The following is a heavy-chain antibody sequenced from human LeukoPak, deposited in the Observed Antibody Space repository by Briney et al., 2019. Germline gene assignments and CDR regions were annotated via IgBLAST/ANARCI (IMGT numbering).Heavy chain of an antibody. D-gene: IGHD3-22*01. CDR1: GGSISSYY. V-gene: IGHV4-59*01. CDR2: IYYSGST. Sequence: PSETLSLTCTVSGGSISSYYWSWIRQPPGKGLEWIGYIYYSGSTNYNPSLKSRVTISVDTSKNQFSLKLSSVTAADTAVYNCARDPMWYYDSSGYRDAFDIWGQGTMVTVSS. J-gene: IGHJ3*02. CDR3: ARDPMWYYDSSGYRDAFDI.